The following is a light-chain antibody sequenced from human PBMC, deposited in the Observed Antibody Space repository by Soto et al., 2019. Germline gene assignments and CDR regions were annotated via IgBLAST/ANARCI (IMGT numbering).Light chain of an antibody. V-gene: IGKV3-15*01. CDR1: QNIRTK. J-gene: IGKJ5*01. CDR3: QQYNDWPPIP. CDR2: GAS. Sequence: EIVMTQSPATLSVSPGERATLSCWASQNIRTKLAWYQQTPGQAPRLLIYGASTRATGIPARFSGSGSGTEFTLTISSRQPEDFAVYDCQQYNDWPPIPFGQGTRLEIK.